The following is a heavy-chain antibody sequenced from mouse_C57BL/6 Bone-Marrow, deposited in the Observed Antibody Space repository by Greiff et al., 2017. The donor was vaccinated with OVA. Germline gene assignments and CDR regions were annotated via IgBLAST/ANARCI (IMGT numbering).Heavy chain of an antibody. Sequence: DVKLVESGPGLVKPSQSLSLTCSVTGYSITSGYYWNWIRQFPGNKLEWMGYISYDGSNNYNPSLKNRISITRDTSKNQFFLKLNSVTTEDTATYYCARGGTRDWYFDVWGTGTTVTVSS. CDR2: ISYDGSN. J-gene: IGHJ1*03. V-gene: IGHV3-6*01. D-gene: IGHD3-3*01. CDR1: GYSITSGYY. CDR3: ARGGTRDWYFDV.